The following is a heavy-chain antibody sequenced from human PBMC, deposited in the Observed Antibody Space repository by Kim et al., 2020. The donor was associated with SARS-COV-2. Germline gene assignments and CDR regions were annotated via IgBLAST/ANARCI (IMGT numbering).Heavy chain of an antibody. Sequence: KDDKKLQSRATMTTDTYTSTAYMELRSLRSDDTAVYYCARQLEVDYGMDVWGQGTTVTVSS. D-gene: IGHD1-1*01. V-gene: IGHV1-18*01. J-gene: IGHJ6*02. CDR3: ARQLEVDYGMDV.